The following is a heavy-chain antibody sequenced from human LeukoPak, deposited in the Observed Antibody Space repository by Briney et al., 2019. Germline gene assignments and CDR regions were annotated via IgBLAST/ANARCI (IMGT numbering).Heavy chain of an antibody. V-gene: IGHV3-11*04. Sequence: GGSLRLSCAASGFTFSDYYMSWIRQAPGKGLEWVSYISSSGSTIYYADSVKGRFTISRDNAKNSLYLQMNSLRAEDTAVYYCASQFGYCSSTSCGVEIDYWGQGTLVTVSS. D-gene: IGHD2-2*03. CDR3: ASQFGYCSSTSCGVEIDY. J-gene: IGHJ4*02. CDR2: ISSSGSTI. CDR1: GFTFSDYY.